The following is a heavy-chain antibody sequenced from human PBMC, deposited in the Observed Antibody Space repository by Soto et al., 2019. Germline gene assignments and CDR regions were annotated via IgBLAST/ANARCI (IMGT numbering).Heavy chain of an antibody. Sequence: EVQLLESGGGLVQPGGSLKLSCAASGFTFSSYAMSWVRQAPGKGLEWVSSISTGGDITYYADSVTGRFTISRDNSRNTLYLQMDSLRAEDTALYYCAKGHSAIYYYFDCWGQGTLGTVSS. CDR2: ISTGGDIT. CDR1: GFTFSSYA. V-gene: IGHV3-23*01. D-gene: IGHD1-26*01. J-gene: IGHJ4*02. CDR3: AKGHSAIYYYFDC.